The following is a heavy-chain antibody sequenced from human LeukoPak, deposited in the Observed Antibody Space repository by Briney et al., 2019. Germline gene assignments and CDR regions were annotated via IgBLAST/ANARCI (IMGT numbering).Heavy chain of an antibody. J-gene: IGHJ4*02. CDR2: IIPVFGTS. V-gene: IGHV1-69*13. CDR3: ARSVPLWFGERFDY. Sequence: SVKVSCKASGGTFSSYAISWVRQAPGQGLEWMGGIIPVFGTSNYAQKFQGRVTITADESTSTAYMELSSLRSEDTAVYYCARSVPLWFGERFDYWGQGTLVTVSS. D-gene: IGHD3-10*01. CDR1: GGTFSSYA.